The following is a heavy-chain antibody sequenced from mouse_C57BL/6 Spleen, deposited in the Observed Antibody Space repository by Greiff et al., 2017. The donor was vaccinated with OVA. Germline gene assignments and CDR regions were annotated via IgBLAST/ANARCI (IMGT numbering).Heavy chain of an antibody. CDR2: INPSTGGT. CDR3: ARAHYVNPYAMDY. Sequence: EVKLQESGPELVKPGASVKISCKASGYSFTGYYMNWVKQSPEKGLEWIGEINPSTGGTTYNQKFKAKATLTVDKSSSTAYMQLKSLTSEDYAVYFCARAHYVNPYAMDYWGQGTSVTVSS. D-gene: IGHD2-1*01. CDR1: GYSFTGYY. V-gene: IGHV1-42*01. J-gene: IGHJ4*01.